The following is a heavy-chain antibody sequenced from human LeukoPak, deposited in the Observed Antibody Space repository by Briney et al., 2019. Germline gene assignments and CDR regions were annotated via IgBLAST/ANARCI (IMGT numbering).Heavy chain of an antibody. J-gene: IGHJ6*02. CDR1: GYSISSGYY. CDR3: AREVVVTAISYYYYGMDV. CDR2: IYHSGST. D-gene: IGHD2-21*02. Sequence: PSETLSLTCTVSGYSISSGYYWGWIRQPPGKGLEWIGSIYHSGSTYYNPSLKSRVTISVDTSKNQFSLKLSSVTAADTAVYYCAREVVVTAISYYYYGMDVWGQGTTVTVSS. V-gene: IGHV4-38-2*02.